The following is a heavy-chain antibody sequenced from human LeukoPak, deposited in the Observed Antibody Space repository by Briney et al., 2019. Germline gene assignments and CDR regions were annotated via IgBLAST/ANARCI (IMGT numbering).Heavy chain of an antibody. J-gene: IGHJ6*02. CDR2: ISGSGGST. D-gene: IGHD1-26*01. Sequence: GGSLRLSCAASGFTFSSYAMSWVRQAPGKGLEWVSAISGSGGSTYYADSVKGRFTISRDNSKNTLYLQMNSLRAEDTAIYYCAKDRSPYYYYYGVDVWGQGTTVTVSS. CDR3: AKDRSPYYYYYGVDV. CDR1: GFTFSSYA. V-gene: IGHV3-23*01.